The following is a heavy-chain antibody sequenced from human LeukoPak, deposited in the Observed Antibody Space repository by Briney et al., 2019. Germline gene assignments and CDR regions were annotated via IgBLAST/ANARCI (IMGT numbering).Heavy chain of an antibody. CDR3: ARGGVTTVDY. D-gene: IGHD4-17*01. V-gene: IGHV4-59*01. CDR2: IYYSGST. CDR1: GGSISSYY. Sequence: PSETLSLTCTVSGGSISSYYWSWIRQPPGKGLEWIGYIYYSGSTNYNPSLKSRVTISVDTSKNQFSLKLSSVTAADTAVYYCARGGVTTVDYWGQRTLVTVSS. J-gene: IGHJ4*02.